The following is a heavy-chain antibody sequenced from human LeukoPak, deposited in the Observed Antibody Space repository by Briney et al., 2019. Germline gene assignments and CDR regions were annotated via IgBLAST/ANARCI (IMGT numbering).Heavy chain of an antibody. CDR1: GFTFGDYA. Sequence: GGSLRLSCTASGFTFGDYAISWVRQAPGKGLEGVGFIRSKAYGGTTEYAASVKGRFTISRDDSKSIAYLQMNSLKTEDTAVYYCTREEGGSPDYWGQGTLVTVSS. CDR2: IRSKAYGGTT. J-gene: IGHJ4*02. CDR3: TREEGGSPDY. V-gene: IGHV3-49*04. D-gene: IGHD1-26*01.